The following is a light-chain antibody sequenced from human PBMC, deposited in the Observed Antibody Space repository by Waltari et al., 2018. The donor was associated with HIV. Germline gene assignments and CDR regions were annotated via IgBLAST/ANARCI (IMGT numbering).Light chain of an antibody. V-gene: IGKV1-13*02. CDR2: DAS. J-gene: IGKJ4*02. CDR3: QQFSSFPRT. Sequence: AIQVTQSPSSLSASVGDRVIITCRTSQDIRTSLAWYQQRTGRAPQLLLSDASTLQGGVPSRCIGIGSGTTFTLNISRLHSEDFASYYCQQFSSFPRTFGGGTKIQIK. CDR1: QDIRTS.